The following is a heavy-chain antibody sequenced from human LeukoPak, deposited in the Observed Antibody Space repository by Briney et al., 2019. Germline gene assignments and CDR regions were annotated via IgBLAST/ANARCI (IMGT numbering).Heavy chain of an antibody. CDR1: GGSISSSSYY. CDR3: TGVVPSFYYMDV. CDR2: IYTSGST. D-gene: IGHD2-15*01. J-gene: IGHJ6*03. V-gene: IGHV4-61*05. Sequence: SETLSLTCTVSGGSISSSSYYWGWIRQPPGKGLEWIGYIYTSGSTNFNPSLKSRVTISVDTSKNQFSLKLSSVTAADTAVYYCTGVVPSFYYMDVWGKGTTVTVSS.